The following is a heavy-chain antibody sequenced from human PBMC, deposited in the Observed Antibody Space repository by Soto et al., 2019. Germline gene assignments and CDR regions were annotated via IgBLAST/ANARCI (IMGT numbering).Heavy chain of an antibody. CDR3: ARHKRITGTPGYYYYGMDV. CDR2: IDPSDSYT. J-gene: IGHJ6*02. Sequence: GESLKISCKGSGYSFTSYWISWVRQMPGKGLEWMGRIDPSDSYTNYSPSFQGHVTISADKSISTAYLRWSSLKASDTAMYYCARHKRITGTPGYYYYGMDVWGQGTTVTVSS. V-gene: IGHV5-10-1*01. CDR1: GYSFTSYW. D-gene: IGHD1-7*01.